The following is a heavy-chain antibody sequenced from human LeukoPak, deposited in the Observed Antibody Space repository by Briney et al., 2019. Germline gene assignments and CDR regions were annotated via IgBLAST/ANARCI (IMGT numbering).Heavy chain of an antibody. D-gene: IGHD3-3*01. V-gene: IGHV4-39*01. CDR3: ARIGYYAQDY. Sequence: SETLSLTCTVSGGSISSSTYYWGWIRQPPGKGLEWIGSIYYSGSTYYNPSLKSRVTISVDTSKNQFSLELSSVTAADTAVYYCARIGYYAQDYWGQGTLVTVSS. CDR2: IYYSGST. CDR1: GGSISSSTYY. J-gene: IGHJ4*02.